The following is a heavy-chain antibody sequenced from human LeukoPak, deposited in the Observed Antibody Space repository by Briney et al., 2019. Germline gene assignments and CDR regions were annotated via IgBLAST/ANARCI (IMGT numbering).Heavy chain of an antibody. CDR2: INREGRSA. V-gene: IGHV3-74*01. CDR3: ARGKRGFGDPYSYFDY. D-gene: IGHD3-16*01. J-gene: IGHJ4*02. Sequence: GGSLRLSCRASGFNLSDYWMHWVRQAPGGGLLGVARINREGRSAGYADFVKGRFTISRDNSKNTLGMQMDNLTVDDTGVYYCARGKRGFGDPYSYFDYWGQGVLVTVSS. CDR1: GFNLSDYW.